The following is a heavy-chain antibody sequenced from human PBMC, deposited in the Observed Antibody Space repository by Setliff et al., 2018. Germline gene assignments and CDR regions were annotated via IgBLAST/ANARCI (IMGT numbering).Heavy chain of an antibody. D-gene: IGHD3-22*01. CDR3: ARGRPRRGTMIVGVLNPYLDY. J-gene: IGHJ4*02. V-gene: IGHV4-39*07. CDR2: IYYSGST. Sequence: SETLSLTCTVSGGSISSSSYYWGWIRQPPGKGLEWIGSIYYSGSTYYNPSLKSRVTISVDTSKNQFSLKLSSVTAADTAVYYCARGRPRRGTMIVGVLNPYLDYWGQGTLVTVSS. CDR1: GGSISSSSYY.